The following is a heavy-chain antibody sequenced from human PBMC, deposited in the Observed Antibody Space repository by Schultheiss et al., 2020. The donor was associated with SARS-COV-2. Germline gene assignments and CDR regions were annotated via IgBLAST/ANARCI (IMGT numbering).Heavy chain of an antibody. CDR3: ARELYGRYAFDI. CDR1: GFTFSDYY. Sequence: GGSLRLSCAASGFTFSDYYMSWIRQAPGKGLEWVSYISSDGTNKYYADSVKGRFTISRDNAKDSLYLKMNSLRAEDTAVYYCARELYGRYAFDIWGQGTMVTVSS. CDR2: ISSDGTNK. D-gene: IGHD4-17*01. J-gene: IGHJ3*02. V-gene: IGHV3-11*04.